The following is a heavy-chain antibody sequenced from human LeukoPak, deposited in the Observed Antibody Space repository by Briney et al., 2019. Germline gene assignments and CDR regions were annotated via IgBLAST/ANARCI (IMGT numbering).Heavy chain of an antibody. D-gene: IGHD1-7*01. V-gene: IGHV3-30*02. CDR1: EFTFSSYG. Sequence: GGSLRLSCAASEFTFSSYGMHWVRQAPGKGLEWVAFIRYDESNKYHADSVKGRFTISRDNSKNTLYLQMNSLRAEDTAVYYCAKCFKLELYYYYYMDVWGKGTTVTVSS. CDR2: IRYDESNK. CDR3: AKCFKLELYYYYYMDV. J-gene: IGHJ6*03.